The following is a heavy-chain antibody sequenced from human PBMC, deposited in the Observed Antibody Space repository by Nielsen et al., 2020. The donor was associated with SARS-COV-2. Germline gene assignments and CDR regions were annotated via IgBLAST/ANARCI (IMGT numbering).Heavy chain of an antibody. CDR3: ARGRSPLYSSSWAKYYYYYYMDV. V-gene: IGHV1-18*01. CDR2: ISAYNGNT. J-gene: IGHJ6*03. Sequence: ASVKVPCKASGYTFTSYGISWVRQAPGQGLEWMGWISAYNGNTNYAQKLQGRVTMTTDTSTSTAYMELRSLRSDDTAVYYCARGRSPLYSSSWAKYYYYYYMDVWGKGTTVTVSS. D-gene: IGHD6-13*01. CDR1: GYTFTSYG.